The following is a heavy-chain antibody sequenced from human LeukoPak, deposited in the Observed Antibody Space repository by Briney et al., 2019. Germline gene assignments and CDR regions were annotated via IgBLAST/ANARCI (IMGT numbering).Heavy chain of an antibody. V-gene: IGHV1-69*05. D-gene: IGHD5-18*01. CDR1: GGTFSSYA. Sequence: SVKVSCKASGGTFSSYAFSWVRQAPGQGLEWMGRIIPIFGTANYAQKFQGRVTITTDESTSTAYMELSSLRSEDTAVYYCAGLSTRGYSYGPLDYWGQGTLVTVSS. J-gene: IGHJ4*02. CDR3: AGLSTRGYSYGPLDY. CDR2: IIPIFGTA.